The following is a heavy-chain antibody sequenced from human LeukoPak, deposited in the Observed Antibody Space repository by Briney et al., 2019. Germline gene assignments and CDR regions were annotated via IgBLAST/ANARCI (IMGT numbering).Heavy chain of an antibody. V-gene: IGHV3-7*01. J-gene: IGHJ6*04. D-gene: IGHD3-10*02. CDR1: GFTFSSYW. CDR2: IKDDGSEK. CDR3: AELGITMIGGV. Sequence: GGSLRLSCAASGFTFSSYWMSWVRQAPGKGLEWVANIKDDGSEKRDVDSVKGRFTISRDNAKNSLYLQMNSLRVEDTAVYYCAELGITMIGGVWGKGTTVTISS.